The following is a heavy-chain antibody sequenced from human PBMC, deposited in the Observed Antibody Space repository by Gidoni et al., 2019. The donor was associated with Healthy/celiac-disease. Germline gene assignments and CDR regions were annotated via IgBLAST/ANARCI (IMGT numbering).Heavy chain of an antibody. CDR2: IYYSGST. CDR1: GGSISSSSYY. Sequence: QLQLQESGPGLVKPSETLSLTCTVPGGSISSSSYYWGWIRQPPGKGLEWIGSIYYSGSTYYNPSLKSRVTISVDTSKNQFSLKLSAVTAADTAVYYCAQSASHDYGVPTLDAFDIWGQGTMVTVSS. J-gene: IGHJ3*02. V-gene: IGHV4-39*01. CDR3: AQSASHDYGVPTLDAFDI. D-gene: IGHD4-17*01.